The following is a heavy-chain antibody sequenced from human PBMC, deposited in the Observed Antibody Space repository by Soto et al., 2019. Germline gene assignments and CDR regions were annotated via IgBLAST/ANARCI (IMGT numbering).Heavy chain of an antibody. D-gene: IGHD4-4*01. CDR3: ARDLASNHDYYYYYGMDV. Sequence: EVQVVESGGGLVQPGGSLRLSCAASGFTFSSYWMSWVRQAPGKGLEWVANIKQDGSEKKYVDSVEGRFTISRDNAKNSLYLQMNSLRAEDTAVYYCARDLASNHDYYYYYGMDVWGQGTTVTVSS. CDR1: GFTFSSYW. V-gene: IGHV3-7*01. J-gene: IGHJ6*02. CDR2: IKQDGSEK.